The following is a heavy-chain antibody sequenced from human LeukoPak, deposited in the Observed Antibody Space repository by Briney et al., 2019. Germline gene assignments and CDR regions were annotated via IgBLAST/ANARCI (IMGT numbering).Heavy chain of an antibody. J-gene: IGHJ6*02. CDR2: INPNSGGT. CDR1: GYTFTGYY. D-gene: IGHD3-10*01. V-gene: IGHV1-2*04. CDR3: ARAYGSGSYYGMDV. Sequence: ASVKVSCKASGYTFTGYYMHWVRQAPGQGLEWMGWINPNSGGTNYAQKFQGWVTMTRDTSISTAYMELSRLRSDDTAVYYCARAYGSGSYYGMDVWGQGTTVTVSS.